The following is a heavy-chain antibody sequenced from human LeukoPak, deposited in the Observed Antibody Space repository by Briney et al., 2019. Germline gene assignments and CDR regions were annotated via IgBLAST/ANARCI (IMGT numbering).Heavy chain of an antibody. CDR1: GFTFSSYS. Sequence: KAGGSLRLSCAASGFTFSSYSMNWVRQAPGKGLEWVSSISSSSSYIYYADSVKGRFTISRDNAKNSLYLQMNSLRAEDTAVYYCARDPFTTKWELTVWYYFDYWGQGTQVTVSS. CDR3: ARDPFTTKWELTVWYYFDY. V-gene: IGHV3-21*01. D-gene: IGHD1-26*01. J-gene: IGHJ4*02. CDR2: ISSSSSYI.